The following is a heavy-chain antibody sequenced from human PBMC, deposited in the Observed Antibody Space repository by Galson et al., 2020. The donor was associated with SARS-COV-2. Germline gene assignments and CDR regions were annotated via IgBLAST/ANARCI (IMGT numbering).Heavy chain of an antibody. CDR2: IYPGDSDT. D-gene: IGHD3-16*02. V-gene: IGHV5-51*01. J-gene: IGHJ6*02. CDR3: ARHGGAIVEVDDYDAVDG. CDR1: GDSFSTYW. Sequence: HGESLKISCQGSGDSFSTYWIAWVRQMPGKGLEWMGIIYPGDSDTRYSPSFQGQVTISADKSISTAYLQWSSLRASGTAMYYCARHGGAIVEVDDYDAVDGGGQGTTVTFS.